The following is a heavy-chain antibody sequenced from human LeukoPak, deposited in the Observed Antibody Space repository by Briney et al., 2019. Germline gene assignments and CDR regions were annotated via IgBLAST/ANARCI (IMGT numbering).Heavy chain of an antibody. CDR3: ARLMGAHYFDY. CDR1: GGSISSYY. Sequence: PSETLSLTCTVSGGSISSYYWSWIPQPPGKGLEWIGYIYYSGSTNYNPSLKSRVTISVDTSKNQFSLKLSSVTAADTAVYYCARLMGAHYFDYWGQGTLVTVSS. V-gene: IGHV4-59*08. D-gene: IGHD1-26*01. J-gene: IGHJ4*02. CDR2: IYYSGST.